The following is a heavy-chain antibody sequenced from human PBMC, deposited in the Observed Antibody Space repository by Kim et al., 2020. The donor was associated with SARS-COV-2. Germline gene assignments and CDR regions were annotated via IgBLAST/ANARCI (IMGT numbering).Heavy chain of an antibody. Sequence: GVSLRLSCAASGFTFSNHGMHWVRQAPGKGLDWVAVVGHDGSLQFYADSAKDRFTISRDNSRNTLYLHMSSLRIDDTAVYYCAKEIGSGLPLEDWGQGTL. J-gene: IGHJ4*02. D-gene: IGHD3-3*01. CDR1: GFTFSNHG. V-gene: IGHV3-30*18. CDR3: AKEIGSGLPLED. CDR2: VGHDGSLQ.